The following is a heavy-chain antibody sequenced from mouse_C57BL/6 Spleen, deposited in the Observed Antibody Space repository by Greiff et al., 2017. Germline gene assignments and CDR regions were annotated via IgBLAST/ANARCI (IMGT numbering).Heavy chain of an antibody. CDR1: GYSFTDYN. D-gene: IGHD1-1*01. CDR3: AKRNDYYGDAMDY. Sequence: VQLQQSGPELVKPGASVKISCKASGYSFTDYNMNWVKQSNGKSLEWIGVINPNYGTTSYNQKFKGKATLTVDQSSSTAYMQLNSLTTEDTAVYYGAKRNDYYGDAMDYWGQGTSVTVSS. CDR2: INPNYGTT. J-gene: IGHJ4*01. V-gene: IGHV1-39*01.